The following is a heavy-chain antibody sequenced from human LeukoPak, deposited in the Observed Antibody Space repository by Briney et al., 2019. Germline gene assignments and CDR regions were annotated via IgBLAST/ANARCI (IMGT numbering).Heavy chain of an antibody. Sequence: SETLSLTCTVSGGSVSSSDSISSGGYYWGWIRQPPGKGLEWIGSISYFGSTHYNPSLKSRGTISVDTSKNQFSLKLSSVTAADTAVYYCARKRSGWEHFDYWGQGTPVTVSP. V-gene: IGHV4-39*07. J-gene: IGHJ4*02. D-gene: IGHD6-19*01. CDR3: ARKRSGWEHFDY. CDR2: ISYFGST. CDR1: GGSVSSSDSISSGGYY.